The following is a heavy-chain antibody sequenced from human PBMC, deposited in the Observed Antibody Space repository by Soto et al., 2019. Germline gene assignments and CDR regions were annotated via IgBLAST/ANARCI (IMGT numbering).Heavy chain of an antibody. CDR3: ARGGGFGEQYSDAFDI. D-gene: IGHD3-10*01. J-gene: IGHJ3*02. Sequence: EVQLVETGGGLVQAGGSLRLSCAASGFTFSGHGMHWVRQAAGESREWVSVIGTSGHAFYADSVKGRFTITREDAKNSVELQMNRLRDGDTSVYYCARGGGFGEQYSDAFDIWGQGTMVTVSS. CDR1: GFTFSGHG. CDR2: IGTSGHA. V-gene: IGHV3-13*01.